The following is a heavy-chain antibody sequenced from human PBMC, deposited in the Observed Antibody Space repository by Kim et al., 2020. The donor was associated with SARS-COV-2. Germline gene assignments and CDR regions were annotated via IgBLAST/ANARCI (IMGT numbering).Heavy chain of an antibody. CDR1: GYSISSGYY. Sequence: SETLSLTCTVSGYSISSGYYWGWIRQPPGKGLEWIGSIYDSGSTYYNQSLKSRVTISVDTSKNQFSLKLSSVTAADTAVYYCARDPGEIAMASMYYSDY. D-gene: IGHD4-17*01. CDR2: IYDSGST. CDR3: ARDPGEIAMASMYYSDY. V-gene: IGHV4-38-2*02. J-gene: IGHJ4*01.